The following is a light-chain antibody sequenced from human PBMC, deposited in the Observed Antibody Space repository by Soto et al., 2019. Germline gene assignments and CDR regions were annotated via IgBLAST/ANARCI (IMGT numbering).Light chain of an antibody. V-gene: IGKV1-27*01. CDR3: QNYNSAPFI. CDR2: GAS. Sequence: DFQMTQSPPSLSASIGDRVTVTCRASHDIGKSLAWYQQRPGKSPTLLIYGASTLQSGVPPRFSGSGSGTDFILAISTLRPEDVATYYCQNYNSAPFIFGGGTQAEVK. J-gene: IGKJ4*01. CDR1: HDIGKS.